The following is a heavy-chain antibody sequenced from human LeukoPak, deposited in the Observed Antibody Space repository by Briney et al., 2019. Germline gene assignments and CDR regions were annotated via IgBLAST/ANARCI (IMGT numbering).Heavy chain of an antibody. Sequence: PGGSLRLSCAASGFTLSDYDIHWVRQPIGKGLDWVSGLGSAGDKYHAGSERGRFTISREDAENSAYLQMNGLRPEDTAIYYCARAKRETSTRPWTSGMDVWGQGTRVTVSS. CDR1: GFTLSDYD. CDR2: LGSAGDK. D-gene: IGHD3/OR15-3a*01. J-gene: IGHJ6*02. CDR3: ARAKRETSTRPWTSGMDV. V-gene: IGHV3-13*01.